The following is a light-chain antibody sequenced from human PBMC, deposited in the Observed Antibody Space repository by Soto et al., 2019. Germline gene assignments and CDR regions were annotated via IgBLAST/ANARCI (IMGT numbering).Light chain of an antibody. Sequence: QSALTQPRSVSESPGQSVAISCTGTSSDIGGYNYVSWYQQHPGKAPKRMIYDVSQRPSGVPDRFSGSKSGNTASLTISGLQAEDEADYYCCSYAGSYTWVFGGGTKLTVL. V-gene: IGLV2-11*01. J-gene: IGLJ3*02. CDR3: CSYAGSYTWV. CDR2: DVS. CDR1: SSDIGGYNY.